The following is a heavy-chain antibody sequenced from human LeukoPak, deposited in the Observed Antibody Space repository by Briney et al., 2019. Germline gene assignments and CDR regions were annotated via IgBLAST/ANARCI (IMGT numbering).Heavy chain of an antibody. D-gene: IGHD4-11*01. J-gene: IGHJ5*02. V-gene: IGHV4-34*01. Sequence: SETLSLTCAVYGGSFSGYYWSWIRQPPGKGLEWIGEINHSGSTNYNPSLKSRVTISVDTSKNQFSLKLSSVTAADTAVYYCARAINDYSNYEVLTDNWFDPWGQGTLVTVSS. CDR1: GGSFSGYY. CDR2: INHSGST. CDR3: ARAINDYSNYEVLTDNWFDP.